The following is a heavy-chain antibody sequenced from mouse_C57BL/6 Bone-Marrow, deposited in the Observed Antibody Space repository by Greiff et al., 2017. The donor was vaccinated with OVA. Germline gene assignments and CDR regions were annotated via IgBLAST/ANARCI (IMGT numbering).Heavy chain of an antibody. V-gene: IGHV1-50*01. D-gene: IGHD2-4*01. CDR3: ARKRIYYDYDGY. CDR2: IDPSDSYT. CDR1: GYTFTSYW. Sequence: QVQLQQPGAELVKPGASVKLSCKASGYTFTSYWMQWVKQRPGQGLEWIGEIDPSDSYTNYNQKFKGKATLTVDTSSSTAYMQLSSLTSEDSAVYYCARKRIYYDYDGYWGQGTTLTVSS. J-gene: IGHJ2*01.